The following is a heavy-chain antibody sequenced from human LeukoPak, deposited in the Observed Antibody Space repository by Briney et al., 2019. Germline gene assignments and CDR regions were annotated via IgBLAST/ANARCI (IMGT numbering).Heavy chain of an antibody. V-gene: IGHV1-2*02. CDR1: GYTFTGYY. D-gene: IGHD6-13*01. J-gene: IGHJ4*02. CDR2: INPNSSGT. CDR3: ARIAAAAYFDY. Sequence: GASVKVSCKASGYTFTGYYMHWVRQAPGQGLEWMGWINPNSSGTNYAQKFQGRVTMTRDTSTSTVYMELSSLRSEDTAVYYCARIAAAAYFDYWGQGTLVTVSS.